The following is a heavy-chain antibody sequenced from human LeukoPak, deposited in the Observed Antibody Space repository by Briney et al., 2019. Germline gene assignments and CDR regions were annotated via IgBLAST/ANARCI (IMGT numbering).Heavy chain of an antibody. CDR1: GFTFRSYG. V-gene: IGHV3-33*06. J-gene: IGHJ4*02. D-gene: IGHD3-10*01. CDR2: IWYDGSNK. CDR3: AKEYYYGSGSPFDH. Sequence: GGSLRLSCVASGFTFRSYGMHWVRQAPGKGLEWVAVIWYDGSNKYYTDSVKGRITISRDNSKNTLYLQMNSLRAEDTAVYYCAKEYYYGSGSPFDHWGQGTLVTVSS.